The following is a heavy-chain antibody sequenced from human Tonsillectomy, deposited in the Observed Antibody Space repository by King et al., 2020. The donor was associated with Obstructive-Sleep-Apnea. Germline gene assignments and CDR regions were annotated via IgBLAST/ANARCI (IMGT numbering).Heavy chain of an antibody. V-gene: IGHV3-30*02. CDR1: GFTFSNYG. Sequence: VQLVESGGGVVQPGRSLRLSCAASGFTFSNYGMHWVRQAPGKGLEWVAFIRYDGSNKYYGDYVKGRFTISRDNSKNTTYLQMNSLRPEDTAVYYCARGSYSSGWEGDYWGQGTLVIVSS. D-gene: IGHD6-19*01. J-gene: IGHJ4*02. CDR3: ARGSYSSGWEGDY. CDR2: IRYDGSNK.